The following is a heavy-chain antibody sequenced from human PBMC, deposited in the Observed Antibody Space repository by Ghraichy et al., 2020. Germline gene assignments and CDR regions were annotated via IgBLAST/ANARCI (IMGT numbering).Heavy chain of an antibody. Sequence: ASVKVSCKASGYTFTSYGISWVRQAPGQGLEWMGWINAYNGNTNYAQKLQGRVTMTTDTSTSTAYMELRSLRSDDTAVYYCARDAAESYDFWSGYTFDGMDVWGQGTTVTVSS. D-gene: IGHD3-3*01. CDR3: ARDAAESYDFWSGYTFDGMDV. J-gene: IGHJ6*02. V-gene: IGHV1-18*04. CDR2: INAYNGNT. CDR1: GYTFTSYG.